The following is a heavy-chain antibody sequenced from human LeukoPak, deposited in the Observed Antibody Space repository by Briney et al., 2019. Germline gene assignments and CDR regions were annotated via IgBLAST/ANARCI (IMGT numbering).Heavy chain of an antibody. CDR3: AREEIFRVAVAGNWVDY. D-gene: IGHD6-19*01. CDR2: ISYDGSNK. V-gene: IGHV3-30-3*01. J-gene: IGHJ4*02. Sequence: PGGSLRLSCAASGFTFSSYAMHWVRQAPGKGLEGVAVISYDGSNKYYADSVKGRFTISRDNSKNTLYLQMNSLRAEDTAVYYCAREEIFRVAVAGNWVDYWGQGTLVTVSS. CDR1: GFTFSSYA.